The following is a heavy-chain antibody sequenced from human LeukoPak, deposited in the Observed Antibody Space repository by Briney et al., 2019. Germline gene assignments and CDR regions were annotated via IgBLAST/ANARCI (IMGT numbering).Heavy chain of an antibody. CDR2: INRYGSA. Sequence: PSETLSLTCAVYGGSFNTYYWSWIRQPPGKGLEWIGQINRYGSAKYNPSPKSRVAISLNTSTNHFSLKETSVTGTDDAADYFWGGSPYSPHDSGGQGTLVTVSS. D-gene: IGHD4-11*01. J-gene: IGHJ4*02. CDR1: GGSFNTYY. CDR3: WGGSPYSPHDS. V-gene: IGHV4-34*01.